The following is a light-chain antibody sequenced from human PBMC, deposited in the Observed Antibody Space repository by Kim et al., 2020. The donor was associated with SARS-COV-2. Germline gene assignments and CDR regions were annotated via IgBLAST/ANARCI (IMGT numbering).Light chain of an antibody. J-gene: IGKJ1*01. Sequence: AAVGDRVPIACRASQSISSCLAWYQQKPGKAPKLLIYMASSLESGVPSRFSGSGSGTEFTLTISSLQPDDFATYCCQQYNSYPWTFGQGTKVDIK. CDR1: QSISSC. CDR3: QQYNSYPWT. V-gene: IGKV1-5*03. CDR2: MAS.